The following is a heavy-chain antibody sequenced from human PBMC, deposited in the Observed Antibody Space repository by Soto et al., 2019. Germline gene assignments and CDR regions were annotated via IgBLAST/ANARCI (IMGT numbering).Heavy chain of an antibody. V-gene: IGHV4-31*03. D-gene: IGHD3-9*01. CDR2: IYYSGST. Sequence: QVQLQESGPGLVKPSQTLSLTCTVSGGSISSGGYYWSWIRQHPGKGLEWIGYIYYSGSTYYNPSLRSRVTISVDQSKNQFSLKLSSVTAADTVVYYCARAYYDILTGYYQNWFDPWGQGTLVTVSS. CDR1: GGSISSGGYY. J-gene: IGHJ5*02. CDR3: ARAYYDILTGYYQNWFDP.